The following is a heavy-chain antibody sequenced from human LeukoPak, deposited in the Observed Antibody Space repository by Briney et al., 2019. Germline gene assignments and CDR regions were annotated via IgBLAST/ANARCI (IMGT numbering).Heavy chain of an antibody. CDR3: ARATMVRGVIIYIVGGGMDV. V-gene: IGHV3-33*01. J-gene: IGHJ6*02. D-gene: IGHD3-10*01. CDR2: ISYDGSNK. Sequence: GGSLRLSCAASGFTFSSYGMHWVRQAPGKGLEWVAVISYDGSNKYYADSVKGRFTISRDNSKNSLYLQMNSLRAEDTAVYYCARATMVRGVIIYIVGGGMDVWGQGTTVTVSS. CDR1: GFTFSSYG.